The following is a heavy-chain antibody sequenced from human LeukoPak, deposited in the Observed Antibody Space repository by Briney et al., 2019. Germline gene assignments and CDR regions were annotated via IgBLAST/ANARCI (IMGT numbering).Heavy chain of an antibody. D-gene: IGHD2-15*01. CDR1: GGSISSYY. CDR2: IYYSGST. J-gene: IGHJ5*02. Sequence: SETLSLTCTVSGGSISSYYWSWIRQPPGKGLEWIGYIYYSGSTNYNPSLKSRVTISVDTSKNQFSLKLSSVTAADTAVYYCARGVGVRWVTENWFDPWGQGTLVTVSS. CDR3: ARGVGVRWVTENWFDP. V-gene: IGHV4-59*12.